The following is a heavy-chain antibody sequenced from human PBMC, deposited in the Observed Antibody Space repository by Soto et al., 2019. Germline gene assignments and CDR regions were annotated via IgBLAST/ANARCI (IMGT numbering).Heavy chain of an antibody. D-gene: IGHD3-10*01. CDR3: AHPRGFGVFDAYDI. Sequence: GGSLRLSCAASGFTFSTYAMSWVRQAPGKGLVWVSAISGSGGSTFYADYVKGRFTISRDNSMNTLYLQMNSLRTEDTAVYYCAHPRGFGVFDAYDIWGQGTMVTVSS. V-gene: IGHV3-23*01. J-gene: IGHJ3*02. CDR1: GFTFSTYA. CDR2: ISGSGGST.